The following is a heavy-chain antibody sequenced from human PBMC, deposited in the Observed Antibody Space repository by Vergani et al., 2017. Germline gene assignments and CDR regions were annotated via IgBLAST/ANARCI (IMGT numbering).Heavy chain of an antibody. Sequence: QVQLVQSGAEVKKPGSSVEVSCKASGGTFSSYAISWVRQAPGQGLEWMGRIIPIFGTANYAQKFQGRVTITADESTSTAYMELSSLRSEDTAVYYCARDQEGYCSSTSCYGGWYFDLWGRGTLVTVSS. CDR3: ARDQEGYCSSTSCYGGWYFDL. D-gene: IGHD2-2*01. CDR1: GGTFSSYA. CDR2: IIPIFGTA. J-gene: IGHJ2*01. V-gene: IGHV1-69*13.